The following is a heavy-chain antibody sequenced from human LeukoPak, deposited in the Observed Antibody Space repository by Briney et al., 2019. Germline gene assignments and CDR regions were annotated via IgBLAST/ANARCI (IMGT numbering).Heavy chain of an antibody. Sequence: GGPLRLSCAASGFTFSTHGMHWVRQAPGKGLEWVAFIRYDGSNKYYADSVKGRFTISRDNSKNTLYLQMNSLRAEDTAVYYCAKVVTKIDYWGQGTLVTASS. J-gene: IGHJ4*02. CDR2: IRYDGSNK. V-gene: IGHV3-30*02. D-gene: IGHD2-21*02. CDR1: GFTFSTHG. CDR3: AKVVTKIDY.